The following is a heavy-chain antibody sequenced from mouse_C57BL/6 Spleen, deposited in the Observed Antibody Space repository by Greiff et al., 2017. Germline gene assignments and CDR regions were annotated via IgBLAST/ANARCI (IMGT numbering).Heavy chain of an antibody. CDR1: GYTFTSYG. V-gene: IGHV1-81*01. D-gene: IGHD2-2*01. J-gene: IGHJ4*01. CDR2: IYPRSGNT. Sequence: QVQLQQSGAELARPGASVKLSCKASGYTFTSYGISWVKQRTGQGLEWIGEIYPRSGNTYYNEKFKGKATLTADKSSSTAYMELRRLTSEDSAVYFCARSEVTTRNAMDYWGQGTSVTVSS. CDR3: ARSEVTTRNAMDY.